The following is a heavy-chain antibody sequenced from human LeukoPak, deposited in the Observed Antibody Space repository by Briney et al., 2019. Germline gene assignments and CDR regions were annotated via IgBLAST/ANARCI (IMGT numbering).Heavy chain of an antibody. V-gene: IGHV3-23*01. Sequence: GGSLRLSCAASEFTFSSYAMSWVRQAPGKGLEWVSAISGSGSSTYYADSVKGRFTISRDNSKNTLYLQMNSLRAEDTAVYYCAKSPDSNGYYSVDYWGQGTLVTVSS. D-gene: IGHD3-22*01. J-gene: IGHJ4*02. CDR3: AKSPDSNGYYSVDY. CDR1: EFTFSSYA. CDR2: ISGSGSST.